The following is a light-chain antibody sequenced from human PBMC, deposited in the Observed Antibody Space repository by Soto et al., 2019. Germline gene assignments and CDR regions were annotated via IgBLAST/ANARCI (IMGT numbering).Light chain of an antibody. J-gene: IGLJ3*02. V-gene: IGLV4-60*03. CDR2: LEGSGSY. CDR3: ETWDSNTSWV. Sequence: QLVLTQSSSASASLGSSVKLNCTLSSGHSSYIIAWHQQQPGKAPRYLMKLEGSGSYNKGSGVPDRFSGSSSGADRYLTISNLESEDEADYYFETWDSNTSWVFGGGTKLTVL. CDR1: SGHSSYI.